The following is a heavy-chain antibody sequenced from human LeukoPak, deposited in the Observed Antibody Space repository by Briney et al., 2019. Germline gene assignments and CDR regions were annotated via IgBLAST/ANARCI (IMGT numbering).Heavy chain of an antibody. Sequence: SVKVSCKASGGTFSSYAISWERQAPGQGLEWMGGIIPIFGTANYAQEFQGRVTITADKSTSTAYMELSSLRSEDTAVYYCARVNLVVVAAIGVGHAFDIWGQGTMVTVSS. D-gene: IGHD2-15*01. CDR3: ARVNLVVVAAIGVGHAFDI. CDR1: GGTFSSYA. CDR2: IIPIFGTA. J-gene: IGHJ3*02. V-gene: IGHV1-69*06.